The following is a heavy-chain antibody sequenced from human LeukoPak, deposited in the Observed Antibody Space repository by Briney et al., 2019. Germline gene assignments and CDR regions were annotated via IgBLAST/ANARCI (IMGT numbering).Heavy chain of an antibody. D-gene: IGHD3-3*01. Sequence: ASVKVSCKASGGTFSSYAISWVRQAPGRGLEWMGGIIPIFGTANYAQKFQGRVTITADESTSTAYMELSSLRSEDTAVYYCARGPSRSITIFGVAPQYLDYWGQGTLVTVSS. CDR3: ARGPSRSITIFGVAPQYLDY. CDR1: GGTFSSYA. CDR2: IIPIFGTA. V-gene: IGHV1-69*13. J-gene: IGHJ4*02.